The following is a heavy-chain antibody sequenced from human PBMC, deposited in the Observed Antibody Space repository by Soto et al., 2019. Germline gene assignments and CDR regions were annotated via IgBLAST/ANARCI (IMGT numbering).Heavy chain of an antibody. Sequence: TLSLTCAISGDSVSSNSAAWNWIRQSPSRGLEWLGRTYYRSKWSTDYALSVKSRITINADTAKNQFSLQLNSVTPGDTAVYFCARGYCSGGSCLDFDFWGQGTLVTSPQ. CDR1: GDSVSSNSAA. CDR3: ARGYCSGGSCLDFDF. CDR2: TYYRSKWST. V-gene: IGHV6-1*01. D-gene: IGHD2-15*01. J-gene: IGHJ4*01.